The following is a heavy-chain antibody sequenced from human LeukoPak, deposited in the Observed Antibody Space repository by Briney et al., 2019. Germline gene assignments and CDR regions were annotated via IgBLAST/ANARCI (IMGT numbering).Heavy chain of an antibody. D-gene: IGHD3-16*01. CDR2: INPNSGGT. CDR1: GYTFTGYY. J-gene: IGHJ5*02. Sequence: ASVKVSCKASGYTFTGYYMHWVRQAPGQGLEWMGWINPNSGGTNYAQKFQGRVTMTRDTSISTAYMEPSSPRSEDTAVYYCATDGASHHWGQGTLVTVSS. CDR3: ATDGASHH. V-gene: IGHV1-2*02.